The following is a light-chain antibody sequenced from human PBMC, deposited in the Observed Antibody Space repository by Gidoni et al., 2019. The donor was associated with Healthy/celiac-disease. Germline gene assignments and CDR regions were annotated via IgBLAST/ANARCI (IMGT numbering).Light chain of an antibody. V-gene: IGKV1-39*01. CDR2: AAS. CDR1: QSISSY. CDR3: QQSDSTIT. Sequence: DIQLTPSPSSLSASVGDRVTITCRASQSISSYLNWYQQKPGKAPKLLIYAASSLQSGVPSRFSGSGSGKDFTLTSSRLQPEDFANYYCQQSDSTITFGGGTKVEIK. J-gene: IGKJ4*01.